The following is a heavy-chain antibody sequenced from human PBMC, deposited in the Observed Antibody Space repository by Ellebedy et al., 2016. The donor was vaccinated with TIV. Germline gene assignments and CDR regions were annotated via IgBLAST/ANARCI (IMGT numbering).Heavy chain of an antibody. V-gene: IGHV3-7*03. J-gene: IGHJ4*02. CDR2: INEDGSQT. CDR1: GFTFSTYC. D-gene: IGHD5-24*01. Sequence: GESLKISCATSGFTFSTYCMAWVRQAPGKGLEWVANINEDGSQTYYVGSVKGRFTISRDNAKNSLYLQMNSLRTDDTAVYYCATDAWERARVSWEHDCWGQGTLVTVSS. CDR3: ATDAWERARVSWEHDC.